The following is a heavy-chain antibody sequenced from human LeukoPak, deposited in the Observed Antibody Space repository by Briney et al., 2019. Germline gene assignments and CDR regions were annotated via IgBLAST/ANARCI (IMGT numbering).Heavy chain of an antibody. J-gene: IGHJ4*02. CDR3: ARGSPYGDFYFDY. V-gene: IGHV1-69*06. D-gene: IGHD4-17*01. CDR1: GGTFSSYA. Sequence: SVKVSCKASGGTFSSYAISWVRQAPGQGLEWMGGIIPIFGTANYAQKFQGRVTIAADKSTSTAYMELSSLRSEDTAVYYCARGSPYGDFYFDYWGQGTLVTVSS. CDR2: IIPIFGTA.